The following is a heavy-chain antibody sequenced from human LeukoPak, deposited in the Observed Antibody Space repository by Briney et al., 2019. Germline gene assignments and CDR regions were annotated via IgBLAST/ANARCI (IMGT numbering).Heavy chain of an antibody. J-gene: IGHJ4*02. D-gene: IGHD3-22*01. Sequence: PGGSLRLSCAASGFTVSSNYMSWVRQAPGRGLEWVSVIYTGGSTYYADSVKGRFTISRDNAKNSLYLQMNSLRAEDTAVYYCARVISGYYYFDYWGQGTLVTVSS. CDR3: ARVISGYYYFDY. CDR1: GFTVSSNY. V-gene: IGHV3-53*01. CDR2: IYTGGST.